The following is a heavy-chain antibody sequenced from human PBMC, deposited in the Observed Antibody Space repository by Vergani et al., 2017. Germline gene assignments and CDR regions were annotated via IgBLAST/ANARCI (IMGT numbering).Heavy chain of an antibody. CDR3: AGWDSSSGEVYGMDV. J-gene: IGHJ6*02. CDR2: INAGNGNT. V-gene: IGHV1-3*01. Sequence: QVQLVQSGAEVKKPGASVKVSCKASGYTFTSYAMHWVRRAPGQRLEWMGWINAGNGNTKYSQKFQGRVTITRDTSASTAYMELRSLRSDDTAVYYCAGWDSSSGEVYGMDVWGRGTTVTVSS. CDR1: GYTFTSYA. D-gene: IGHD6-13*01.